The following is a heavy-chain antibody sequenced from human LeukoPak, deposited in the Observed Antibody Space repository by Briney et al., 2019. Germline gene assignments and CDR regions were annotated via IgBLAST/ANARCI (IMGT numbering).Heavy chain of an antibody. J-gene: IGHJ5*02. V-gene: IGHV1-2*04. Sequence: ASAKVSCKASGYTFTGYYMHWVRQAPGQGLEWMGWINPNSGGTNYAQKFQGWVTMTRDTSISTAYMELSRLRSDDTAVYYCARDSGSYINWFDPWGQGTLVTVSS. CDR3: ARDSGSYINWFDP. CDR1: GYTFTGYY. D-gene: IGHD1-26*01. CDR2: INPNSGGT.